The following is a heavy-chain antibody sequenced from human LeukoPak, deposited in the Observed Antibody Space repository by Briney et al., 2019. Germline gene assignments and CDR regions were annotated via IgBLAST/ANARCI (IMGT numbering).Heavy chain of an antibody. V-gene: IGHV4-4*07. CDR2: IHSTGAT. Sequence: SETLSLTCRVSGVSINHYYWSWIRQPAGKGLEWIGRIHSTGATDYNPSLKSRLTMSVDTSRNEFSVKLNSVTVADMAFYYCARGLEVGAGRPLDYWGQGTLVTVSS. D-gene: IGHD1-1*01. CDR1: GVSINHYY. J-gene: IGHJ4*02. CDR3: ARGLEVGAGRPLDY.